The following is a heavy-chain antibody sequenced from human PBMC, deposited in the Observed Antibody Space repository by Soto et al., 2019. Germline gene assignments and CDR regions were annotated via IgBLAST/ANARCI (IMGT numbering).Heavy chain of an antibody. CDR2: ISSDGNNK. V-gene: IGHV3-30*18. Sequence: GGSLRLSCVASGFTFSTDGMHWVRQAPGKGLEWVSAISSDGNNKDYGDSVKGRFTISRDNSKNTLYLQMNSLRAEDTAVYYCAKDWGVYDGSGYFSDYFDYWGQGTLVTVSS. J-gene: IGHJ4*02. CDR3: AKDWGVYDGSGYFSDYFDY. D-gene: IGHD3-22*01. CDR1: GFTFSTDG.